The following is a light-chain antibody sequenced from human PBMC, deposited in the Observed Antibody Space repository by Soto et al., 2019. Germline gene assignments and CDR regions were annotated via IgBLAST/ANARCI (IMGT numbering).Light chain of an antibody. Sequence: QSALTQPASVSGSPGQSITISCTGTSSDVGGYNYVSWYQQHPGKAPKPMIYDVITRPSGVSNRFSGSKSGNTASLTISGLQAEDEADYYCSSYTSTTTPVFGGGTKLTVL. CDR2: DVI. CDR3: SSYTSTTTPV. V-gene: IGLV2-14*03. CDR1: SSDVGGYNY. J-gene: IGLJ3*02.